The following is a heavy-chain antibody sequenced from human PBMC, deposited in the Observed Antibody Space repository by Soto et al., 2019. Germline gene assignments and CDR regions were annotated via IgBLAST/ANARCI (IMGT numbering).Heavy chain of an antibody. J-gene: IGHJ4*02. CDR1: GYSFTSYW. CDR3: ARHGNDFWSGYYIDY. CDR2: IYPGDSDT. Sequence: SGESLKISCKGSGYSFTSYWIGWVRQMPGKGLEWMGIIYPGDSDTRYSPSFQGQVTISADKSISTAYLQWSSLKASDTAMYYCARHGNDFWSGYYIDYWGQGTLVTVSS. V-gene: IGHV5-51*01. D-gene: IGHD3-3*01.